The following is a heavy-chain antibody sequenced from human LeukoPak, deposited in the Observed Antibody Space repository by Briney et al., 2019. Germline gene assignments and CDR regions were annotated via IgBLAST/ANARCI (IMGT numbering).Heavy chain of an antibody. V-gene: IGHV4-34*01. CDR1: GGSFSGYN. Sequence: PSETLSLTCAVYGGSFSGYNWSGFRRPPGKGLWGFGEIIHSGSTNYNPSLKSRVTISVDTSKNQFSLKLSSVTAADTAVYYCARGSNFWSGYYRGYYYYMDVWGKGTTVTVSS. J-gene: IGHJ6*03. CDR2: IIHSGST. D-gene: IGHD3-3*01. CDR3: ARGSNFWSGYYRGYYYYMDV.